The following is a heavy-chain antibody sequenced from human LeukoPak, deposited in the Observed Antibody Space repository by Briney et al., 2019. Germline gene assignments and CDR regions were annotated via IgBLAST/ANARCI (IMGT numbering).Heavy chain of an antibody. CDR2: ITGSGDST. V-gene: IGHV3-23*01. CDR3: AKDSETLWFGELLRGRNWFDP. Sequence: PGASLRLSCAASGFIFRNYATSWVRQAPGKGLEWVSAITGSGDSTYYADSVKGRFTISRDNSKNTLYVEMNTLRAEDTAVYYCAKDSETLWFGELLRGRNWFDPWGQGTLVTVAS. J-gene: IGHJ5*02. D-gene: IGHD3-10*01. CDR1: GFIFRNYA.